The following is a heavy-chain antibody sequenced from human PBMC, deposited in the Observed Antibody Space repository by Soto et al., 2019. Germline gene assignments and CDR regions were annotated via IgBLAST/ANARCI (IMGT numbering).Heavy chain of an antibody. CDR1: GGSISSSSYY. J-gene: IGHJ4*02. Sequence: SETLSLTFTVSGGSISSSSYYWGWTRQPPGKGLEWIGSIYYSGSTYYNPSLKSRVTISVDTSKNQFSLKLSSVTAADTAVYYCARRAIAARPFDYWGQGTLVTVSS. CDR3: ARRAIAARPFDY. CDR2: IYYSGST. V-gene: IGHV4-39*01. D-gene: IGHD6-6*01.